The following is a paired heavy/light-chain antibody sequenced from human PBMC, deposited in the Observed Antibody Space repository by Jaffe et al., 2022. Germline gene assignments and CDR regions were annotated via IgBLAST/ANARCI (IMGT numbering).Light chain of an antibody. CDR1: QSVSSRY. CDR3: QQYGSSPLT. J-gene: IGKJ4*01. V-gene: IGKV3-20*01. CDR2: SAS. Sequence: EIVLTQSPGTLSLSPGERATLSCRASQSVSSRYLAWYQQKPGQAPRLLISSASNRPGGIPDRFSGSGSGTDFTLTISRLEPEDFAVYYCQQYGSSPLTFGGGTKVEIK.
Heavy chain of an antibody. CDR2: IKQDGSEK. Sequence: EVQLVESGGGLVQPGGSLRLSCAASGFTFSNNWMSWVRQAPGKGLEWVANIKQDGSEKNYMDSVRGRFTISRDNAKNSLFLQMNSLRAEDTAIYYCATRPHSDYTTGWYGVFDYWGQGALVTVSS. J-gene: IGHJ4*02. V-gene: IGHV3-7*05. CDR1: GFTFSNNW. CDR3: ATRPHSDYTTGWYGVFDY. D-gene: IGHD2-15*01.